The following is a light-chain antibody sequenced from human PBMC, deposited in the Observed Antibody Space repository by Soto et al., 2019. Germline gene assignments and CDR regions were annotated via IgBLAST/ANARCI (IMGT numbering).Light chain of an antibody. CDR2: GAS. CDR1: QSVSSTY. Sequence: EIVLTQSPVTLSVSPVERVTLSCMASQSVSSTYLAWYQQQPGQAPRLLIYGASNRATGIPDRFSGSGSGTEFTLTISRLQSEDFAVYYCQQYYNWPRTFGQGTKVDIK. J-gene: IGKJ1*01. V-gene: IGKV3D-15*01. CDR3: QQYYNWPRT.